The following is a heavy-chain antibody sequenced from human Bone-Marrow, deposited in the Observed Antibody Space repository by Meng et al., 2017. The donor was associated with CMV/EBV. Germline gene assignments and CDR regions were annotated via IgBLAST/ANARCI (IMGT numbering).Heavy chain of an antibody. CDR3: AKDIGRAVAGTGAYAFDI. V-gene: IGHV3-9*01. D-gene: IGHD6-19*01. Sequence: SLRLSCAASGFTFDDYAMHWVRQAPGKGLEWVSGISWNSGSIGYADSVKGRFTISRDNAKNSLYLQMNSLRAEDTALYYCAKDIGRAVAGTGAYAFDIWGQGTMVTVSS. CDR2: ISWNSGSI. J-gene: IGHJ3*02. CDR1: GFTFDDYA.